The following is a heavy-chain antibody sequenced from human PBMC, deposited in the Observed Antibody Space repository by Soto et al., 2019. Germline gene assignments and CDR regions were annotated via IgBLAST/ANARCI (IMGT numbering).Heavy chain of an antibody. V-gene: IGHV3-23*01. Sequence: EVQLLQSGGCLAQPGASLRLSCAASGFTFKYYAMTWVRKAPGKGLEWVSTISGSGDKTDYADSVKGRFRVSRDNSKDTLYLQMDSLRADDTALYYCARESKWYGGQYFQDWGQGTLVTVSS. J-gene: IGHJ1*01. CDR2: ISGSGDKT. CDR3: ARESKWYGGQYFQD. CDR1: GFTFKYYA. D-gene: IGHD2-8*01.